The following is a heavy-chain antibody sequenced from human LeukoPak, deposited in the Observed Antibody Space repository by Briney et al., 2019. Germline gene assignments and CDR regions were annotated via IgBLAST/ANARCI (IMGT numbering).Heavy chain of an antibody. D-gene: IGHD4-17*01. J-gene: IGHJ5*02. V-gene: IGHV4-38-2*02. CDR1: GYSISSGYY. Sequence: SETLSLTCTVSGYSISSGYYWGWIRQPPGKGLEWIGSIYHSGSTYYNPSLKSRVTISVDTSKNQFSLKLSSVTAADTAVYYCARVLLDYGDYGGWFDPWGQGTLVTVSS. CDR3: ARVLLDYGDYGGWFDP. CDR2: IYHSGST.